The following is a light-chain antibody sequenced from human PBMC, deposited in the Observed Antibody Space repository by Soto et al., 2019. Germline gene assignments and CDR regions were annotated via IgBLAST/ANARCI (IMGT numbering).Light chain of an antibody. CDR3: QHYGSLVLT. CDR1: QSVSSTY. J-gene: IGKJ4*01. CDR2: GAS. Sequence: EIVLTQSPGTLSLSPGERATLSCRASQSVSSTYLAWYQQKPGHAPRLLIYGASSMATGIPDRFSGSGSGTDFTLTISRLESEDFAVYYCQHYGSLVLTFGGGTKVEIK. V-gene: IGKV3-20*01.